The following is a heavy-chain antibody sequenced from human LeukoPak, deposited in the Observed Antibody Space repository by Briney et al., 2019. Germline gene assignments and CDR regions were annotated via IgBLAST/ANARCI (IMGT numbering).Heavy chain of an antibody. D-gene: IGHD6-19*01. V-gene: IGHV1-69*04. CDR1: GGTFSSYA. CDR2: IIPILGIA. CDR3: ARGSGSLLSDYFDY. J-gene: IGHJ4*02. Sequence: ASVKVSCKASGGTFSSYAISWVRQAPGQGLEWRGRIIPILGIANYAQKFQGRVPITADKSTSTAYMELSSLRSEATAVYYCARGSGSLLSDYFDYWGQGTLVTVSS.